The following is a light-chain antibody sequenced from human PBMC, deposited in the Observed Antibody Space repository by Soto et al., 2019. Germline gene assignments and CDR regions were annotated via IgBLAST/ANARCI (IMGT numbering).Light chain of an antibody. CDR1: QSISSW. V-gene: IGKV1-5*03. J-gene: IGKJ5*01. CDR3: QQYNSYSVT. Sequence: DIQMTQSPSTLSASVGDRVTITCRASQSISSWLAWYQQKPRKAPKLLIYKASNLESGVPSRFSGSGSGTEFTLTISSLQPDDFAAYDFQQYNSYSVTFCQGTRLEIK. CDR2: KAS.